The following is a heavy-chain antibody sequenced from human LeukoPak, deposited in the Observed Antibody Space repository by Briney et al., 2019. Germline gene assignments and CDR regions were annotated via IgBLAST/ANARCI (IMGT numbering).Heavy chain of an antibody. Sequence: GRSLRLSCRTSGFSFGDFPMTWVRQAPGKGLEWVGYIRNKADGGRTEYAASVEGRFTISRDDSKRIVYVQMNSLKMEGTAMYYCATDGLDIAAGGVVIGGGHWGQGTLVTVSS. CDR3: ATDGLDIAAGGVVIGGGH. D-gene: IGHD6-13*01. CDR2: IRNKADGGRT. CDR1: GFSFGDFP. J-gene: IGHJ4*02. V-gene: IGHV3-49*04.